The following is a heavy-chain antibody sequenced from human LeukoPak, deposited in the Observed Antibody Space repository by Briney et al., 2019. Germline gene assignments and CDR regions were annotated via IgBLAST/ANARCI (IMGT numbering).Heavy chain of an antibody. CDR1: GFTFDDYA. CDR2: ISWNSGSI. Sequence: GGSLRLSCAASGFTFDDYAMHWVRQAPGKGLEWVSGISWNSGSIGYADSVKGRFTISRDNAKNSLYLQMNSLRAEDTALYYCAKDTWGYYGSGSYYNDWGQGTLVTVSS. J-gene: IGHJ4*02. D-gene: IGHD3-10*01. V-gene: IGHV3-9*01. CDR3: AKDTWGYYGSGSYYND.